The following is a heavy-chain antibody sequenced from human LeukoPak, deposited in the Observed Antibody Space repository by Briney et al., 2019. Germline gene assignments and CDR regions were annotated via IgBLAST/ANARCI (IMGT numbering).Heavy chain of an antibody. CDR1: GGSISSYY. Sequence: SETLSLTCTVSGGSISSYYWSWIRQFPGKGLEWIGYIYYSGSTKYSPSLKSRVTMSVDTSKNQFSLNLTSVTAADTAVYHCARQDSSGYYGMDVWGQGTTVTVSS. CDR2: IYYSGST. D-gene: IGHD3-22*01. V-gene: IGHV4-59*08. CDR3: ARQDSSGYYGMDV. J-gene: IGHJ6*02.